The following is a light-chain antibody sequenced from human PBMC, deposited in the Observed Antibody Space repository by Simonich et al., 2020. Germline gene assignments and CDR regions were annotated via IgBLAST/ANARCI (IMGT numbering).Light chain of an antibody. V-gene: IGLV3-21*03. J-gene: IGLJ2*01. CDR3: QVWDSSSDVV. CDR1: NIGSKS. Sequence: SYVLTQPPSVSVAPGKTARITWGGNNIGSKSVHWDQQKPGQAPVLGVYDDSDRPSGSPGRFAGSNSGNTATLTISRVEAGDEADYYCQVWDSSSDVVFGGGTKLTVL. CDR2: DDS.